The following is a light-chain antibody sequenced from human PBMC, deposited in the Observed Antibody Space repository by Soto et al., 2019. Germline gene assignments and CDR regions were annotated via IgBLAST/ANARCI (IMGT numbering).Light chain of an antibody. Sequence: EKVMTQSPATLSVSPGERATLSCRASQNVKSRLAWYQQKPGQAPRLLIYDAFTRATGIPARFSGSASGTEFTLTIGSRQSEDSAVYYCQQYDDWPLTFGGGTKVEIK. CDR2: DAF. CDR3: QQYDDWPLT. CDR1: QNVKSR. V-gene: IGKV3-15*01. J-gene: IGKJ4*01.